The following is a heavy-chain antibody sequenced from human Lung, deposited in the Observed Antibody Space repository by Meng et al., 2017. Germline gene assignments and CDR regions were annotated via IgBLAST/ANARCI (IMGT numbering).Heavy chain of an antibody. CDR1: GGSVSDYY. J-gene: IGHJ4*02. Sequence: QVELQRRGAGMLKPSENLSLPCVVAGGSVSDYYWSWIRQPPGKGLEWIGEINHSGSTNYNPSLESRATISVDTSQNNLSLKLSSVTAADSAVYYCARGPTTMAHDFDYWGQGTLVTVSS. D-gene: IGHD4-11*01. CDR3: ARGPTTMAHDFDY. CDR2: INHSGST. V-gene: IGHV4-34*01.